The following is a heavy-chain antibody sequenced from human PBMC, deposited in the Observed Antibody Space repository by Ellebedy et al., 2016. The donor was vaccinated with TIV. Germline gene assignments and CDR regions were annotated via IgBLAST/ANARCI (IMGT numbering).Heavy chain of an antibody. CDR1: GASISIYY. CDR3: ARDSHDPSYFDY. D-gene: IGHD3-16*01. Sequence: PGGSLRLSCTLSGASISIYYWTWIRRPAGKGLEWNGRIYSNEYTNYNPSLKSRVTMSVDTSKNQISLKLNSVTAADTAVYYCARDSHDPSYFDYWGQGNLVTVSS. CDR2: IYSNEYT. V-gene: IGHV4-4*07. J-gene: IGHJ4*02.